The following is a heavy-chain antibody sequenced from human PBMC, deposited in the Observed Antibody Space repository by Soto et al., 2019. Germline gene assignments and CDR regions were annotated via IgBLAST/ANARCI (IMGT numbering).Heavy chain of an antibody. V-gene: IGHV1-3*04. J-gene: IGHJ4*02. CDR1: GYIFTDYP. CDR2: INTGNGTT. Sequence: GASVKVSCKTSGYIFTDYPIHWVRQAPGRGLEWVAWINTGNGTTRYSPRLQGRVTLRTDTSASTVHMHLTGLRIEDTAVYYCASNAFDYWGQGTMVTVSS. CDR3: ASNAFDY.